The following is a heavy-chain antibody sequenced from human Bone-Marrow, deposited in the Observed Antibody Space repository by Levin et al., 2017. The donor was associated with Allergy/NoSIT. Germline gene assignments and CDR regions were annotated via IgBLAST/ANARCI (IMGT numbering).Heavy chain of an antibody. CDR3: AREDYRSFDF. J-gene: IGHJ4*02. CDR2: IKYDGSEK. Sequence: GESLKISCAASGFSFSSYWVTWVRQAPGKGLEWVANIKYDGSEKSYVDSVKGRFTISRDNARSSLYLQMNSLRVEDTAVYYCAREDYRSFDFWGQGTLVTVSS. D-gene: IGHD3-16*01. V-gene: IGHV3-7*01. CDR1: GFSFSSYW.